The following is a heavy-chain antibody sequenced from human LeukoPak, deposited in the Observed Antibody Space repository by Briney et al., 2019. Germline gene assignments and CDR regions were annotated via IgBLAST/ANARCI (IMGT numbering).Heavy chain of an antibody. V-gene: IGHV4-59*01. Sequence: SETLSLTCTVSGGSISPYYWSWIRQTPGEGLEWIVYILYSGTTTNYNPSLKSRVTISVDTSKNQFSLKLSSVTAADTAVYYCARVGDWNDLVYWGQGTLVTVST. CDR3: ARVGDWNDLVY. CDR2: ILYSGTT. D-gene: IGHD1-1*01. J-gene: IGHJ4*02. CDR1: GGSISPYY.